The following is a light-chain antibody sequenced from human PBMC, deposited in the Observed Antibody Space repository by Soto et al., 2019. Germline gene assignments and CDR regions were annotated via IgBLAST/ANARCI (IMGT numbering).Light chain of an antibody. CDR2: DVT. Sequence: QSALTQPASMSGSPGQSITISCPGTSSDIGGYNYVSWYQQHPVKAPKLMIYDVTNRPSGVSGRFSGSKSGNTASLTISGLQAEDEADYYCSSYTSSSTPYVFGTGTKVTVL. CDR1: SSDIGGYNY. CDR3: SSYTSSSTPYV. V-gene: IGLV2-14*01. J-gene: IGLJ1*01.